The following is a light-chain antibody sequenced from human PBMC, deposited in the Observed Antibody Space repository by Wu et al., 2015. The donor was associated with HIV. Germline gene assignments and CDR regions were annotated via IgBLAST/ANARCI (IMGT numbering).Light chain of an antibody. V-gene: IGKV3-15*01. J-gene: IGKJ4*01. CDR3: QQYNNWPPS. CDR1: QSVSSN. CDR2: DVS. Sequence: EIVMTQSPATLSVSPGERATLSCRASQSVSSNLAWYQQKPGQGPRLLIHDVSTRATGIPGRFSGSGSGTEFTLTINSLQSEDLAVYYCQQYNNWPPSFGGGTKVEIK.